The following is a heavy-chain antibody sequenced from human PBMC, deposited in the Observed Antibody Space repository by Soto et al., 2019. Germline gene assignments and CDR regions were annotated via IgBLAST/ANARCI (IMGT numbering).Heavy chain of an antibody. CDR2: ISYDGSNK. D-gene: IGHD2-2*01. Sequence: PGGSLRLSCAASGFTFSSYGMHWVRQAPGKGLEWVAVISYDGSNKYYADSVKGRFTISRDNSKNTLYLQMNSLRAEDTAVYYCAKDQADIVVVPAAQYYWGQGTLVTVSS. J-gene: IGHJ4*02. V-gene: IGHV3-30*18. CDR3: AKDQADIVVVPAAQYY. CDR1: GFTFSSYG.